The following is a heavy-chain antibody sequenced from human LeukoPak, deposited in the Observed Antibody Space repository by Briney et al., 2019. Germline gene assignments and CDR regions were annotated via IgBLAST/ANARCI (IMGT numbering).Heavy chain of an antibody. J-gene: IGHJ4*02. CDR3: AKDLMHSSSWWYYFDY. Sequence: QSGGSLRLSCAASGFTFSSYAMSWVRQAPGKGLEWVSAISGSGGSTYYADSVKGRFTISRGNSKNTLYLQMNSLRAEDTAVYYCAKDLMHSSSWWYYFDYWGQGTLVTVSS. CDR2: ISGSGGST. CDR1: GFTFSSYA. V-gene: IGHV3-23*01. D-gene: IGHD6-13*01.